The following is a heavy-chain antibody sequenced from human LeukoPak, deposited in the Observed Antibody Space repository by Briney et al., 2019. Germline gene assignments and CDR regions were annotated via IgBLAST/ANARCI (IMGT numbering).Heavy chain of an antibody. CDR3: ARDCEFCDLLFYMNV. J-gene: IGHJ6*03. Sequence: PSQTLSLTCTVSGGSISSGSYYWSWIRQPAGKGLEWFGRIYTSGSTNYNPSLKSRVTMSVDTSKNQFSLKLSSVTAADTAVYYCARDCEFCDLLFYMNVWGKGTTVTVSS. D-gene: IGHD3-16*01. CDR1: GGSISSGSYY. V-gene: IGHV4-61*02. CDR2: IYTSGST.